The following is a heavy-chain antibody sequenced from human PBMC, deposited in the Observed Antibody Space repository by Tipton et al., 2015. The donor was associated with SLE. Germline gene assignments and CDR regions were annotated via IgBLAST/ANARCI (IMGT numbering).Heavy chain of an antibody. CDR1: GFTFKNYA. Sequence: SLRLSCAASGFTFKNYAMSWVRQAPGKGLEWVSVIYSGLRTRYADSVTGRFTISRENWKSTLYLQMNRLRPEDTAIYYCAKAGDYVDNWGQATLVTVSS. J-gene: IGHJ4*02. V-gene: IGHV3-23*03. CDR2: IYSGLRT. CDR3: AKAGDYVDN.